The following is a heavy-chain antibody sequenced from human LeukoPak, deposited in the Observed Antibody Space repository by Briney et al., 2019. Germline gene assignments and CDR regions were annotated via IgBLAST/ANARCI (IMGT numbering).Heavy chain of an antibody. V-gene: IGHV1-46*01. CDR1: GYTFTNNF. CDR3: ATGLWFGKYLDV. Sequence: ASVKVSCKASGYTFTNNFMHWVRQAPGQGLEWMGIINPSGDNTWYAQKFQGRVTMTEDTSTDTAYMELSSLRSEDTAVYYCATGLWFGKYLDVWGKGTTVTISS. D-gene: IGHD3-10*01. J-gene: IGHJ6*04. CDR2: INPSGDNT.